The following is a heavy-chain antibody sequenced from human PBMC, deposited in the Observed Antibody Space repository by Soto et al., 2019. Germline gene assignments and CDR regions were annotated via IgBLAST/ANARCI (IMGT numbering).Heavy chain of an antibody. CDR2: IWYDGSNK. Sequence: GGFLRLSCAASGFTFSSYGMHWVRQAPGKGLEWVAVIWYDGSNKYYADSVKGRFTISRDNSKNTLYLQMNSLRAEDTAVYYCARGSLKSYYYYGMDVWGQGTTVTVSS. CDR1: GFTFSSYG. CDR3: ARGSLKSYYYYGMDV. V-gene: IGHV3-33*01. J-gene: IGHJ6*02.